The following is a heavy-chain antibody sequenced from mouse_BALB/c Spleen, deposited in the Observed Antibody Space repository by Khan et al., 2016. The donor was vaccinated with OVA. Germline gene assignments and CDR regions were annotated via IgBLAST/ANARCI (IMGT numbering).Heavy chain of an antibody. CDR3: ARVYGGDFDY. CDR2: ISYSGNT. J-gene: IGHJ2*01. CDR1: GYSITSDYA. D-gene: IGHD2-10*02. Sequence: EVKLLESGPGLVKPSQSLSLTYTVTGYSITSDYAWNWIRQFPGNKLEWMGHISYSGNTKYNPSLKSRISVTRDTSKNQIFLQLNSVTAEDTATYYCARVYGGDFDYWGQGTTLTVSS. V-gene: IGHV3-2*02.